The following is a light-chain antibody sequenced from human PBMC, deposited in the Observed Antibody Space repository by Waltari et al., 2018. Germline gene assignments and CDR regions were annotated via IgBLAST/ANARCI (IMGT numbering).Light chain of an antibody. V-gene: IGLV2-18*02. CDR1: SSDVGGSNR. CDR3: MAHATTTYA. Sequence: QSALTQPPSVSGSPGQSVTISRTGSSSDVGGSNRVSWYQQAPGTAPKLILYEVNIRPSGVPDRFSGSKSGDTASLTISGLQAEDEADYFCMAHATTTYAFGTGTEVTVL. J-gene: IGLJ1*01. CDR2: EVN.